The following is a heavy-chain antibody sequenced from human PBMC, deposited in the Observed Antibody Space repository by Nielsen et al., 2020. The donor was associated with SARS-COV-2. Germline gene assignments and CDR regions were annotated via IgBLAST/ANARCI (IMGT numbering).Heavy chain of an antibody. CDR2: ISAYSGNT. V-gene: IGHV1-18*01. Sequence: WVRQAPGQGLEWMGWISAYSGNTNYAQKLQGRVTMTTDTSTSTAYIELRSLRSDDTAVYYCARELASTESGGYYMDVWGKGTTVTVSS. J-gene: IGHJ6*03. CDR3: ARELASTESGGYYMDV. D-gene: IGHD2-8*02.